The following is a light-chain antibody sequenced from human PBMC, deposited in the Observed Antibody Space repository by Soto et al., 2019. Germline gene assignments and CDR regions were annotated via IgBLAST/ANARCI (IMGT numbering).Light chain of an antibody. CDR3: QQYGASPFT. J-gene: IGKJ3*01. V-gene: IGKV3-20*01. CDR1: RHVYINA. CDR2: GAS. Sequence: VVLTQSPATLSLSPGERATLSCRASRHVYINALGWYQQKPGLTPTLLIYGASTRATDVPDRFSATGSGTDFSLTISRVEPEDSAVYYCQQYGASPFTFGPGTRVEI.